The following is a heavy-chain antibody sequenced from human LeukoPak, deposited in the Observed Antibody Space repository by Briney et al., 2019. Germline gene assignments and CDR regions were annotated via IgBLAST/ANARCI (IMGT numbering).Heavy chain of an antibody. J-gene: IGHJ3*02. CDR1: GFTSSSYA. D-gene: IGHD3-22*01. CDR3: ARDPYYYDSSGYHAAFDI. V-gene: IGHV3-7*03. CDR2: LQQDGSEK. Sequence: PGGSLRLSCAASGFTSSSYAMSWVRRAPGKGLEWVASLQQDGSEKYYVESVRGRFTISRDNAKNSLYLQMNSLRAEDTAVYYCARDPYYYDSSGYHAAFDIWGQGTMVTVSS.